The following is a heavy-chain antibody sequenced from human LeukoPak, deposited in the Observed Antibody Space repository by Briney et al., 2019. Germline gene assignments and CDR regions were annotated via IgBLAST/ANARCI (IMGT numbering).Heavy chain of an antibody. D-gene: IGHD6-13*01. V-gene: IGHV4-39*07. J-gene: IGHJ4*02. Sequence: PSETLSLTCTVSGGSISSSSYYWGWIRQPPGKGLEWIGSIYYSGSTYYNPSLKSRVTISVDTSKNQFSLKLSSVTAADTAVYYCARGRKQKMDFDYWGQGTLVTVSS. CDR1: GGSISSSSYY. CDR2: IYYSGST. CDR3: ARGRKQKMDFDY.